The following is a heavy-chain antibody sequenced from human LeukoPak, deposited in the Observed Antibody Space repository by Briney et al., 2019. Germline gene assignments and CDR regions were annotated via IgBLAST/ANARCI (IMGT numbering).Heavy chain of an antibody. V-gene: IGHV3-30*18. Sequence: GGSLRLSCAASGFTFSSYGMHWVRQAPGKGLEWVAVISYDGSNKYYADSVKGRFTISRGNSKNTLYLQMNSLRAEDTAVYYCAKDYYDSSGYSPWGQGTLVTVSS. D-gene: IGHD3-22*01. CDR1: GFTFSSYG. CDR2: ISYDGSNK. CDR3: AKDYYDSSGYSP. J-gene: IGHJ4*02.